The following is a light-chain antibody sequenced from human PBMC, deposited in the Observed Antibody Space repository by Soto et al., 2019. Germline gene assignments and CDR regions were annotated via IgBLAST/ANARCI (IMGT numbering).Light chain of an antibody. CDR3: QQHGASPRT. V-gene: IGKV3-20*01. Sequence: DIVMTQSPGTLSLSPGERATLSCRASQTITSNNLAWYQQKPGQSPRLLIYGASSRATVIPDRFRGSGSGTDDTLTISRLEPEDFAVYYCQQHGASPRTFGQGTKVEI. CDR1: QTITSNN. CDR2: GAS. J-gene: IGKJ1*01.